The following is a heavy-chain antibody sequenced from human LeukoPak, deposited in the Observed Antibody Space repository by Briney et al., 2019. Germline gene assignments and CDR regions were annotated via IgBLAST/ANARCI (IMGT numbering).Heavy chain of an antibody. V-gene: IGHV4-34*01. CDR3: ARGRERGELLWFGELSTYYYYYMDV. D-gene: IGHD3-10*01. CDR2: LNHSGST. CDR1: GGSFSGYY. J-gene: IGHJ6*03. Sequence: SETLSLTCAVYGGSFSGYYWSWIRQPPGKGLEWIGELNHSGSTNYNPSLKSRVTISVDTSKNQFSLKLSSVTAADTAVYYCARGRERGELLWFGELSTYYYYYMDVWGKGTTVTVSS.